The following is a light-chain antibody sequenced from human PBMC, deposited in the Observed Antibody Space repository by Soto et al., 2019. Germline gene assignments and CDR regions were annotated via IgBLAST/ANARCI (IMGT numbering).Light chain of an antibody. CDR2: EVS. CDR3: NSYAGGDWV. CDR1: SSDVGRYNY. V-gene: IGLV2-8*01. J-gene: IGLJ3*02. Sequence: QSVLTQPASVSGSPGQSITISCTGTSSDVGRYNYVSWYQQHPGKVPKLLIYEVSNRPSGVPDRFSGSKSGNTASLTVSGLQAEDEADYYCNSYAGGDWVFGVGTKLTVL.